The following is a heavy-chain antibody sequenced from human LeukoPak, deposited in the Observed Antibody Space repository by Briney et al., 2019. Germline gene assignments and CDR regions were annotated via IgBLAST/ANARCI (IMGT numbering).Heavy chain of an antibody. J-gene: IGHJ4*02. CDR3: AKGRIVGAPYYFDY. V-gene: IGHV3-30*02. D-gene: IGHD1-26*01. CDR2: IRYDGSNK. Sequence: GGSLRLSCAASGFTFSSYGMHWVRQAPGKGLEWVAFIRYDGSNKYYADSVKGRFTISRDNSKITLYLQMNSLRAEDTAVYYCAKGRIVGAPYYFDYWGQGTLVTVSS. CDR1: GFTFSSYG.